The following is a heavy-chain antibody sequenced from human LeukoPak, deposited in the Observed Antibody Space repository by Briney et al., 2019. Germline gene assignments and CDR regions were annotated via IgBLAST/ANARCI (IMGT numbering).Heavy chain of an antibody. CDR3: ARGPYYDSSGYLKGSAFDI. CDR1: GYAFTGYY. CDR2: INPNSGGT. Sequence: GASVKVSCKASGYAFTGYYMHWVRQAPGQGLEWMGWINPNSGGTNYAQKFQGRVTITTDESTSTAYMELSSLRSEDTAVYYCARGPYYDSSGYLKGSAFDIWGQGTMVTVSS. J-gene: IGHJ3*02. V-gene: IGHV1-2*02. D-gene: IGHD3-22*01.